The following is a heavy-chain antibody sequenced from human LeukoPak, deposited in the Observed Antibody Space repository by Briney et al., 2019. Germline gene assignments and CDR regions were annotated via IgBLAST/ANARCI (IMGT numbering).Heavy chain of an antibody. D-gene: IGHD3-22*01. V-gene: IGHV4-61*02. Sequence: PSETLSLTSTVSGGSISSGSYYWSWIRQPPRKGLECIGRIYTSGSTNYIPSLKSRVTISLNTSKNQFCLKLSSVTAADTAVYYCAGLRYYYDSSGPYYFDYWGQGTLVTVSS. J-gene: IGHJ4*02. CDR3: AGLRYYYDSSGPYYFDY. CDR2: IYTSGST. CDR1: GGSISSGSYY.